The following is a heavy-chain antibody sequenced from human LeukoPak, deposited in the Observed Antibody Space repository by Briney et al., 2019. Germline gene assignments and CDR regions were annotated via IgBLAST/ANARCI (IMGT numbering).Heavy chain of an antibody. J-gene: IGHJ4*02. CDR3: ARDVRIAAAGDY. CDR1: GYTFTGYY. V-gene: IGHV1-2*02. Sequence: AAVKVSCKASGYTFTGYYMHWVRQAPGQGLEWMGWINPNSGGTNYAQKFQGRVTMTRDTSISTAYMELSRLRSDDTAVYYCARDVRIAAAGDYWGQGTLVTVSS. CDR2: INPNSGGT. D-gene: IGHD6-13*01.